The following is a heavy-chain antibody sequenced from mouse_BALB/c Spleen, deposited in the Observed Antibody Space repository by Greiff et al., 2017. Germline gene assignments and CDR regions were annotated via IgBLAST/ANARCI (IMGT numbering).Heavy chain of an antibody. Sequence: VQLQQSGPELVKPGASVKMSCKASGYTFTSYVMHWVKQKPGQGLEWIGYINPYNDGTKYNEKFKGKATLTSDKSSSTAYMELSSLTSEDSAVYYCARGASLYAMDYWGQGTSVTVSS. CDR3: ARGASLYAMDY. CDR1: GYTFTSYV. CDR2: INPYNDGT. V-gene: IGHV1-14*01. D-gene: IGHD6-2*01. J-gene: IGHJ4*01.